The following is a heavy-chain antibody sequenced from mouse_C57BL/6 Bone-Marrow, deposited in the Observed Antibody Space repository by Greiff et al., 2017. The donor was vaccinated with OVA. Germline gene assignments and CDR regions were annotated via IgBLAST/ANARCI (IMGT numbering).Heavy chain of an antibody. V-gene: IGHV5-4*01. Sequence: EVQGVESGGDLVKPGGSLKLSCAASGFTFSSYGMSWVRQTPDKRLEWVATISSGGSYTYYPDNVKGRFTISRDNAKNNLYLQMSHLKSEDTAMYYCARDSLDYYGSSYAFYAMDYWGQGTSVTVSS. CDR3: ARDSLDYYGSSYAFYAMDY. CDR1: GFTFSSYG. CDR2: ISSGGSYT. D-gene: IGHD1-1*01. J-gene: IGHJ4*01.